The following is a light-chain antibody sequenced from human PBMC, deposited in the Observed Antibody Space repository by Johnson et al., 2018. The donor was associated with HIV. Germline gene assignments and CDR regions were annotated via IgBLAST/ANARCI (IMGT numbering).Light chain of an antibody. CDR3: GTWDSSPGAGHI. CDR1: SSDIGNNY. V-gene: IGLV1-51*01. CDR2: DDN. J-gene: IGLJ1*01. Sequence: VLTQPPSVSAAPGQKVIISCSGGSSDIGNNYVSWYQHLPGTAPKLLIYDDNKRPSGIPDRFSGSKSGTSATLGITGLQPGDEADYYCGTWDSSPGAGHIFGTGTKVTVL.